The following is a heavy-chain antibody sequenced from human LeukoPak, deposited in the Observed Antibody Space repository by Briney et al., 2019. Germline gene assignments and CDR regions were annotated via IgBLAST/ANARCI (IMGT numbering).Heavy chain of an antibody. J-gene: IGHJ4*02. CDR1: GFTVSSSY. D-gene: IGHD3-22*01. CDR2: IYSGGST. CDR3: ARPYYYDSSGYYPYY. Sequence: GGSLRLSCAASGFTVSSSYMSWVRQAPGKGLEWVSVIYSGGSTYYADSVKGRFTISRDNSKNTLYLQMNSLRAEDTAVYYCARPYYYDSSGYYPYYWGQGAPVTVSS. V-gene: IGHV3-66*02.